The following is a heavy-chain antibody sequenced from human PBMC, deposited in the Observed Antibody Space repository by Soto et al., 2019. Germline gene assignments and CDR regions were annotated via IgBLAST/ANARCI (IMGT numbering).Heavy chain of an antibody. Sequence: EVQLVESGGGLVQPGRSLRLSCAASGFTFDDYAMHWVRQAPGKGLEWVSGISWNSGSIGYADSVKGRFTISRDNAKNSRYLQRNSLRAEDTALYYCAKDWETPPSIAARRTNQSYYYYGMDVWGQGTTVTVAS. CDR3: AKDWETPPSIAARRTNQSYYYYGMDV. V-gene: IGHV3-9*01. CDR1: GFTFDDYA. D-gene: IGHD6-6*01. CDR2: ISWNSGSI. J-gene: IGHJ6*02.